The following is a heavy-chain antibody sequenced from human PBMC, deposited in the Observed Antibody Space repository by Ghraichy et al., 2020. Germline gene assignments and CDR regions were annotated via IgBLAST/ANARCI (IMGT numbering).Heavy chain of an antibody. D-gene: IGHD2-21*02. CDR1: GGSVSGSYY. V-gene: IGHV4-61*01. CDR2: IYHSGST. CDR3: ARVVTPGDYYFYGMGV. Sequence: GSLSLTCTVSGGSVSGSYYWSWIRLPPGKGLEWIGYIYHSGSTNYNPSLKSRVTISLDTSKNQFSLRLSSVTAADTAVYYCARVVTPGDYYFYGMGVWGQGTTVTVSS. J-gene: IGHJ6*02.